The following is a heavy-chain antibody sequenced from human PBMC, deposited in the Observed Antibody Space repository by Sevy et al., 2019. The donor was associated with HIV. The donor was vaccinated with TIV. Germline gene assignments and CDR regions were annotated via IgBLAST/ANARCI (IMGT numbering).Heavy chain of an antibody. V-gene: IGHV4-30-4*01. CDR1: GGSISSGDYY. J-gene: IGHJ4*02. CDR2: IYYSGST. Sequence: SETLSLTCTVSGGSISSGDYYWSWIRQPPGKGVEWIGYIYYSGSTDYNPALKSRVTISVDTSKNQFSLKLSSVTAADTAVYYGASNGGDFDYWGQGTLVTVSS. CDR3: ASNGGDFDY.